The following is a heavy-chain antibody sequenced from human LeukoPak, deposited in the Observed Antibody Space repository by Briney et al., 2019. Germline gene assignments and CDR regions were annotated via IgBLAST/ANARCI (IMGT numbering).Heavy chain of an antibody. D-gene: IGHD3-16*01. Sequence: SETLSLTCAVYGGSFSGYYWSWIRQPPGKGLEWIGEINHSGSTNYNPSLKSRVTISVDTSKNQFSLKLSSVTAADTAVYYCARGGGPYWGQGTLVTVSS. CDR3: ARGGGPY. CDR2: INHSGST. CDR1: GGSFSGYY. V-gene: IGHV4-34*01. J-gene: IGHJ4*02.